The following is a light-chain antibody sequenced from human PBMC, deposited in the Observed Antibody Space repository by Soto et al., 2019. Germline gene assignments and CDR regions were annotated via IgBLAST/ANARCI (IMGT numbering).Light chain of an antibody. V-gene: IGKV3-15*01. J-gene: IGKJ5*01. CDR2: GAS. CDR1: QDVSNK. CDR3: QQYDNWPPYT. Sequence: ETVRTQSPATLSVSPGERATLSCRAIQDVSNKLAWYQQKPGQAPRLLMYGASTRAPGIPARFSGTGSGTEFTLTISSLRSEDLAVYYCQQYDNWPPYTFGQGTRLEIK.